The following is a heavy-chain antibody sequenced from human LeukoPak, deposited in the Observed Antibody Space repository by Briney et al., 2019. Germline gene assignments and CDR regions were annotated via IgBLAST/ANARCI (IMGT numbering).Heavy chain of an antibody. D-gene: IGHD3-22*01. V-gene: IGHV3-48*03. CDR3: ATEYYDSSGYYFFDY. CDR2: ISSSGSTI. J-gene: IGHJ4*02. CDR1: GFTFSSYE. Sequence: HGGSLRLSCAASGFTFSSYEMNWVRQAPGKGLEWVSYISSSGSTIYYADSVKGRFTISRDNAKNSLYLQMNSLRAEDTAVYYCATEYYDSSGYYFFDYWGRGTLVTVSS.